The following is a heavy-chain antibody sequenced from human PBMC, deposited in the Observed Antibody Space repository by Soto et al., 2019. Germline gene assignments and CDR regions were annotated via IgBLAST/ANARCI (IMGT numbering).Heavy chain of an antibody. V-gene: IGHV3-33*03. D-gene: IGHD3-9*01. CDR1: GFTFSSYG. CDR3: SYDTFGDKDF. J-gene: IGHJ4*02. CDR2: IWHDGGNK. Sequence: VGSLRLSCAASGFTFSSYGMHWVRQAPGKGLEWVAFIWHDGGNKFYADSVKGRFTTSRDNAKNTLYLQMNSLGVEDTALYYCSYDTFGDKDFWGQGTPVTVSS.